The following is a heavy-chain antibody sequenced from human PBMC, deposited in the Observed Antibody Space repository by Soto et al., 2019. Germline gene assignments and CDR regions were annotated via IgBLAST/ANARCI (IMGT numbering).Heavy chain of an antibody. Sequence: GGSLRLSCAASGFTFSSYSMNWVRQAPGKGLEWVSSISSSSSYIYYADSVKGRFTISRDNAKNSLYLQMNSLRAEDTALYYCARDSSRGSSSSDYWGQGTLVTVSS. V-gene: IGHV3-21*01. CDR2: ISSSSSYI. D-gene: IGHD6-6*01. CDR1: GFTFSSYS. J-gene: IGHJ4*02. CDR3: ARDSSRGSSSSDY.